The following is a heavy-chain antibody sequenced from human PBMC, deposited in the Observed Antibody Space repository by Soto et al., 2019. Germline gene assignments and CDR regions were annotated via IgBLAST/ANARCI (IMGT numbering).Heavy chain of an antibody. V-gene: IGHV3-33*01. D-gene: IGHD7-27*01. J-gene: IGHJ4*02. CDR3: VGRCNQNWGDY. CDR1: GFTFSSYG. Sequence: QVQLVESGGGVVQPGRSLRLSCAASGFTFSSYGMHWVRQAPGKGLEWVSSIWYDGNNKYYADSVKGRFTISRDNSRKTLFLQMNSLRAEDTALYYCVGRCNQNWGDYWGQGTQVTVSS. CDR2: IWYDGNNK.